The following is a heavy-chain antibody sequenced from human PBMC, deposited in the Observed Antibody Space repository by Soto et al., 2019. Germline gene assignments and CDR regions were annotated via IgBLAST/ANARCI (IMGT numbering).Heavy chain of an antibody. V-gene: IGHV3-23*01. Sequence: EVQLLESGGGLVQPGGSLRLSCAASGFTFSSYAMSWVRQAPGKGLEWVSAISGSGGSTYYADSVKGRFTISRDNSKNTLYLQMNSLRAEDTAVYYCAKTGATLYLDARLGGLDWGQGTLVTVSS. J-gene: IGHJ4*02. CDR2: ISGSGGST. CDR1: GFTFSSYA. D-gene: IGHD5-12*01. CDR3: AKTGATLYLDARLGGLD.